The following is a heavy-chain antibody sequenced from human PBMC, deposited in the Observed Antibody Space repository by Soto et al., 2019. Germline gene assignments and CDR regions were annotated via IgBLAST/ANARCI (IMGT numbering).Heavy chain of an antibody. Sequence: VQLLESGGGLVQPGGPLRLSCAASGFAFSNSVMAWVRQAPGQGLEWVSTIRTSDDATHYADSVQGRFTISKDRSKNMIYLQLNSLRAEDTAVYYCAKDGYSSGVAGAFDIWGQGTTVTVSS. J-gene: IGHJ3*02. CDR2: IRTSDDAT. CDR1: GFAFSNSV. D-gene: IGHD2-15*01. CDR3: AKDGYSSGVAGAFDI. V-gene: IGHV3-23*01.